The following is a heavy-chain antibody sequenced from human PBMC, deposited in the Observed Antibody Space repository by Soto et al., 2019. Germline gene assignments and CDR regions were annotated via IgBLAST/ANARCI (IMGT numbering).Heavy chain of an antibody. J-gene: IGHJ4*02. Sequence: EVQLLESGGGLVQPGGSLRLSCAASGFTFASYAMSWVRQTPGKGLGWVSAISGSGDSIYYADSVKGRFTISRDDSKNTLYLQMNSLRVEDTAIYYCTKDSRIAVAGTTEYWGQGTRVTVSS. CDR2: ISGSGDSI. CDR1: GFTFASYA. CDR3: TKDSRIAVAGTTEY. V-gene: IGHV3-23*01. D-gene: IGHD6-19*01.